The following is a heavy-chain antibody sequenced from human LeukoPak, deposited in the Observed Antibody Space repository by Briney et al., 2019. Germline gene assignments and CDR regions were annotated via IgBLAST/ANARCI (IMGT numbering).Heavy chain of an antibody. CDR1: GFTFSSYG. CDR3: VREARGYHYTYFDY. CDR2: IRYDGSKT. D-gene: IGHD5-18*01. Sequence: GGSLRLSCAASGFTFSSYGMHWVRQAPGKGLEWVAVIRYDGSKTYYADSVKGRFTISRDNSKNTVYLQMNSLRAGDTAVYYCVREARGYHYTYFDYWGQGSLVTVSS. J-gene: IGHJ4*02. V-gene: IGHV3-33*01.